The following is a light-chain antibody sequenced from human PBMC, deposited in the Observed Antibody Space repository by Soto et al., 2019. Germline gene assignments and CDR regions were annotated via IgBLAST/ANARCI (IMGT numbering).Light chain of an antibody. J-gene: IGKJ1*01. CDR2: MAS. CDR1: QSVSTW. Sequence: DIQMTQSPSTLSASVGDTVTITCRASQSVSTWLAWYQQKPGKAPKLLIYMASTLESVVPSRCSGSASGTEFTLTISSLQPDDFATYYCQQHNTYPATFGQGTKVEIK. V-gene: IGKV1-5*03. CDR3: QQHNTYPAT.